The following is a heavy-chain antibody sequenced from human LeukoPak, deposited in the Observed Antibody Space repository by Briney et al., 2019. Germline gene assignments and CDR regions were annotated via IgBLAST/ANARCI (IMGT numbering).Heavy chain of an antibody. CDR2: ISYDVSTQ. V-gene: IGHV3-30*18. J-gene: IGHJ4*02. CDR1: VFTFSSYG. D-gene: IGHD5-24*01. CDR3: AKGRMMSTIMISFDY. Sequence: GGSLRLSCAASVFTFSSYGMHWVPHAPGKGLECVAVISYDVSTQYYADSVKGRFTISRDNSNNMLSLQMNSLKAEDTAVYYCAKGRMMSTIMISFDYWGRGTLVTVSS.